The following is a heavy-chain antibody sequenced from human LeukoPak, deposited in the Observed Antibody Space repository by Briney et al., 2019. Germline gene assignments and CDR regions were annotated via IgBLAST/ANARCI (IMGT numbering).Heavy chain of an antibody. V-gene: IGHV4-4*02. CDR1: GDSISNSNW. Sequence: SGTLSLTCAVSGDSISNSNWWSWVRQPPGKGLGWIGYIYYSGSTNYNPSLKSRVTISVDTSKNQFSLKLSSVTAADTAVYYCARGPAPYYFDYWGQGTLVTVSS. CDR2: IYYSGST. J-gene: IGHJ4*02. CDR3: ARGPAPYYFDY.